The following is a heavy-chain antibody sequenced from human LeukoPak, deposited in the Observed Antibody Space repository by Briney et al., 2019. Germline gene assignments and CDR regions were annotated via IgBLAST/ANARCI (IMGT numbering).Heavy chain of an antibody. V-gene: IGHV5-51*01. J-gene: IGHJ3*02. D-gene: IGHD1-26*01. Sequence: GESLKISCKGSGYTFSSNWIGWVRQMPGKGLEWMGIIYPGDSDTRYSPSFQGQVTISAVKSSSTAYLQWSSLKASDTAMYYCARHRVGIYSRNHAFDIWGQGTMVTVSS. CDR2: IYPGDSDT. CDR1: GYTFSSNW. CDR3: ARHRVGIYSRNHAFDI.